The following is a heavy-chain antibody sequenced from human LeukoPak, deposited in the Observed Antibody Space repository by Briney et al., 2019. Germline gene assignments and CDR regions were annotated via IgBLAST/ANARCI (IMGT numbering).Heavy chain of an antibody. Sequence: PGGSLRLSCAASGFTFSSYSMNWVRQAPGKGLEWVSSISSSSSYIYYADSVKGRFTISRDNAKNSLYLQMNSLRAEDTAVYYCARDIQAVREDAFDIWGQGTMVTVSS. CDR3: ARDIQAVREDAFDI. CDR2: ISSSSSYI. D-gene: IGHD1-26*01. CDR1: GFTFSSYS. V-gene: IGHV3-21*01. J-gene: IGHJ3*02.